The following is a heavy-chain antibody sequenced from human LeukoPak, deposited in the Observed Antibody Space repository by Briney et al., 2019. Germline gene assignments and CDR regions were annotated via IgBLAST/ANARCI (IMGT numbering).Heavy chain of an antibody. CDR2: ISSSSSTI. Sequence: EGSLRLSCAASGFTFRNYGMNWVRQAPGKGLEWISYISSSSSTIFYADSVRGRFTMSRDNAKNSLYLQVNSLRAEDTAVYYCARDQLYSATGSFDYWGQGTLVTVS. J-gene: IGHJ4*02. V-gene: IGHV3-48*04. D-gene: IGHD3-9*01. CDR3: ARDQLYSATGSFDY. CDR1: GFTFRNYG.